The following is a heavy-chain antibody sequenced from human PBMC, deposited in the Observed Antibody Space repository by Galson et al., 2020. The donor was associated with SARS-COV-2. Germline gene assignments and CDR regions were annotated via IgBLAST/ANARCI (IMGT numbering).Heavy chain of an antibody. CDR2: IYYRGDS. V-gene: IGHV4-39*07. J-gene: IGHJ6*02. CDR1: GGSIRSISYY. Sequence: SETLYITCTVAGGSIRSISYYWGWIRQSRGKGLEWIGSIYYRGDSYYNPSLKSRVTISVDTSKNQFSLKLSSVTAADTAVYYCARDQEALGYFYYGMDVWGQGTTVTVSS. D-gene: IGHD3-16*01. CDR3: ARDQEALGYFYYGMDV.